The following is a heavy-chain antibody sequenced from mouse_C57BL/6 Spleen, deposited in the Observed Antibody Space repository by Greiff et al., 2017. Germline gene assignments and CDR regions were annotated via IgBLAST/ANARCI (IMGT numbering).Heavy chain of an antibody. V-gene: IGHV1-50*01. CDR2: IDPSDSYT. CDR3: ARWLLHYFDY. D-gene: IGHD2-3*01. CDR1: GYTFTSYW. Sequence: VQLQQPGAELVKPGASVKLSCKASGYTFTSYWMQWVKQRPGQGLEWIGEIDPSDSYTNYNQKFKGKATLTVDTSSSTAYMQLSSLTSEDSAVYYCARWLLHYFDYWGQGTTLTVSS. J-gene: IGHJ2*01.